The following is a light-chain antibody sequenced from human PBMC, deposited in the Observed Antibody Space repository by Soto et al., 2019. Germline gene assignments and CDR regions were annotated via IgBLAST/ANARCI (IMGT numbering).Light chain of an antibody. CDR3: SSYAGSNVVV. Sequence: QSALTQPPSASGSPGQSVTISCTGTSSDVGGYKDVSWYQQHPGKAPKLIIYEVNKRPSWVPDRFSGSKSGNTASLTVSGLEDDEEGGYYCSSYAGSNVVVFGGGTKLTVL. CDR1: SSDVGGYKD. CDR2: EVN. V-gene: IGLV2-8*01. J-gene: IGLJ2*01.